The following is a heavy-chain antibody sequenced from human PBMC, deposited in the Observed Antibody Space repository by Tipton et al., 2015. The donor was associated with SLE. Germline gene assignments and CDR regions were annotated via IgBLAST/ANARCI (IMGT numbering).Heavy chain of an antibody. V-gene: IGHV4-39*01. CDR2: INYSGST. Sequence: TLSLTCTVSGGSISSSSYYWGWIRQPPGKGLEWIGSINYSGSTYYNPSLKSRVTISVDTSKNQFSLKLSSVTAADTAVYFCASPQDYYHRGGLDVWGQGTTVTVSS. D-gene: IGHD3-22*01. CDR1: GGSISSSSYY. CDR3: ASPQDYYHRGGLDV. J-gene: IGHJ6*02.